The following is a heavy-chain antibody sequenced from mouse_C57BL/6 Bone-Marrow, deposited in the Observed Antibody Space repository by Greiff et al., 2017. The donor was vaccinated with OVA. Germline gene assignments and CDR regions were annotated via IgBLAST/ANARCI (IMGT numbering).Heavy chain of an antibody. CDR1: GFTFSDFY. CDR3: ARDAIYYGNYGGYWYFDV. Sequence: EVKVVESGGGLVQSGRSLRLSCATSGFTFSDFYMEWVRQAPGKGLEWIAASRNKANDYTTEYSASVKGRFIVSRDTSQSILYLQMNALRAEDTAIYYCARDAIYYGNYGGYWYFDVWGTGTTVTVSS. J-gene: IGHJ1*03. D-gene: IGHD2-1*01. CDR2: SRNKANDYTT. V-gene: IGHV7-1*01.